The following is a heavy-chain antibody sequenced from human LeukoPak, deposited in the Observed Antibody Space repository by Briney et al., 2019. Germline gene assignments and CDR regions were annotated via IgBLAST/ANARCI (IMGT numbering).Heavy chain of an antibody. V-gene: IGHV4-59*01. J-gene: IGHJ4*02. CDR3: ARDSGWLLFDY. CDR1: GGSISSYY. Sequence: SETLSLTCTVSGGSISSYYWSWLRQPPGKGLEWIGYIYYSGSTNYNPSLTSRVTISVDTSKNQFSLKLSSVTAADTAVYYCARDSGWLLFDYWGQGTLVTVSS. CDR2: IYYSGST. D-gene: IGHD3-9*01.